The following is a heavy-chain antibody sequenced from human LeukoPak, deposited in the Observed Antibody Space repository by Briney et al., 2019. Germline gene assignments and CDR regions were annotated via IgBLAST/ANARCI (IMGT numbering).Heavy chain of an antibody. CDR3: ARDMCSSTSCSSNAFDI. V-gene: IGHV3-48*02. Sequence: GGSLRLSCAASGFTFGSYSMNWVRQAPGKGLEWVSYISSSSSTIYYADSVKGRFTISRDNAKNSLYLQMNSLRDEDTAVYYCARDMCSSTSCSSNAFDIWGQGTMVTVSS. CDR1: GFTFGSYS. CDR2: ISSSSSTI. D-gene: IGHD2-2*01. J-gene: IGHJ3*02.